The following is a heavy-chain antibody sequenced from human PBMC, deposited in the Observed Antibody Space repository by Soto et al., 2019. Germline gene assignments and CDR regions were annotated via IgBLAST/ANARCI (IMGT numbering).Heavy chain of an antibody. J-gene: IGHJ4*02. Sequence: GGSLRLSCAASGFTFSSYAMSWVRQAPGKGLEWVSAISGSGGSTYYADSVKDRFTTSRDNSKNTLYLQMNSLRAEDTAVYYCAKTLGYCSSTSCFPLYFDYWGQGTLVTVSS. CDR1: GFTFSSYA. V-gene: IGHV3-23*01. CDR3: AKTLGYCSSTSCFPLYFDY. D-gene: IGHD2-2*01. CDR2: ISGSGGST.